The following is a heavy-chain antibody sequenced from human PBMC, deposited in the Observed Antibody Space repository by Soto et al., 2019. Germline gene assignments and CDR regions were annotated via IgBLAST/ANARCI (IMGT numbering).Heavy chain of an antibody. Sequence: QVQLVQSGAEVKKPGASVKVSCKASGYTFTSYGISWVRQAPGQGPEWMGWISGHNGNTNHPQSLQGRVTMTTDTSRNTAYMELRSLRSDDTAVYYCARHPFNYYDNTVYYYFDYWGQGTLVTVSS. D-gene: IGHD3-22*01. V-gene: IGHV1-18*04. J-gene: IGHJ4*02. CDR3: ARHPFNYYDNTVYYYFDY. CDR2: ISGHNGNT. CDR1: GYTFTSYG.